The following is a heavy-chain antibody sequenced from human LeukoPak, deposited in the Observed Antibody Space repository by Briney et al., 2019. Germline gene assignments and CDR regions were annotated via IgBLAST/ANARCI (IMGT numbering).Heavy chain of an antibody. Sequence: GGSLRLSCAASGFTFSSYNMNWVRQAPGKGLEWVSYISGTSSTIYYADSVKGRFTISRDDARNSLYLQINSLRDEDTAVYYCARDKGVTAAGSRWFDSWGQGTLVTVSS. D-gene: IGHD6-13*01. CDR3: ARDKGVTAAGSRWFDS. CDR1: GFTFSSYN. V-gene: IGHV3-48*02. J-gene: IGHJ5*01. CDR2: ISGTSSTI.